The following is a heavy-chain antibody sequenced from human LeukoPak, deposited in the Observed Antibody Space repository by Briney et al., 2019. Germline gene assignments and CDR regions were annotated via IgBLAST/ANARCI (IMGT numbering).Heavy chain of an antibody. CDR1: GFTFSSYS. CDR3: ARGAPVVPAAIGV. V-gene: IGHV3-21*01. CDR2: ISSSSSYI. D-gene: IGHD2-2*01. J-gene: IGHJ4*02. Sequence: GGSLRLSCAASGFTFSSYSMNWVRQAPGKGLEWVSSISSSSSYIYYADSVKGRFTISRDNAKNSLYLQMNNLRAEDTAVYYCARGAPVVPAAIGVWGQGTLVTVSS.